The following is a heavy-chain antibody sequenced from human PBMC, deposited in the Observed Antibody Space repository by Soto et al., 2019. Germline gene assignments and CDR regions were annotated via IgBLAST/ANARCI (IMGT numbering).Heavy chain of an antibody. J-gene: IGHJ3*01. D-gene: IGHD3-22*01. V-gene: IGHV3-53*01. CDR3: ATRPLLPGAP. CDR2: IYSSGST. Sequence: EVQLVESGGGLIQPGGSLRLSCAASGFTFSSNAMNWVRQAPGKGLEWVSLIYSSGSTSYADSVKGRFTISRDNSKTTLYLQMSSLRAEDTAVYYCATRPLLPGAPWGQGTMVTVSS. CDR1: GFTFSSNA.